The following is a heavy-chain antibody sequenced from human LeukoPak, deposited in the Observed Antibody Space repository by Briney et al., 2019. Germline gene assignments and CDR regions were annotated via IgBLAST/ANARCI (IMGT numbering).Heavy chain of an antibody. V-gene: IGHV3-30-3*01. CDR3: AREGWDTVDPGGVYYYYGMDV. CDR1: GFTFRTYA. Sequence: GRSLRLSCAASGFTFRTYAMHWVRQAPGKGLEWLAIIADDGSNSYSADSVKGRFTISRDNSKSTLYLEINSLRTEDTAVYYWAREGWDTVDPGGVYYYYGMDVGGQGTRVTVPS. CDR2: IADDGSNS. D-gene: IGHD4-17*01. J-gene: IGHJ6*02.